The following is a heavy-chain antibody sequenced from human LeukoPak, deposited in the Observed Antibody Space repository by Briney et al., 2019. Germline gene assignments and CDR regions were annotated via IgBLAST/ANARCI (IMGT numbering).Heavy chain of an antibody. CDR2: ISGSGGST. CDR3: AKDRVVGYDYVWGSYTHNWFDP. J-gene: IGHJ5*02. V-gene: IGHV3-23*01. Sequence: GGSLRLSCAASGFILSSYAMSWVRQAPGKGLEWVSAISGSGGSTYYADSVKGRFTISRDNSKNTLYLQMNSLRAEDTAVYYCAKDRVVGYDYVWGSYTHNWFDPWGQGTLVTVSS. D-gene: IGHD3-16*01. CDR1: GFILSSYA.